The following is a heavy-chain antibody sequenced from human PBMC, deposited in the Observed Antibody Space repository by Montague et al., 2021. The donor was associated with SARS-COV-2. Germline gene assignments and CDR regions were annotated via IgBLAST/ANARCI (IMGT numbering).Heavy chain of an antibody. Sequence: NSTFFSGYYWNWIRQPPGKGLEWIGEINHGGSTKYSPSLKSRLTISADTSKNQFSLKLTSVAAADTAVYYCARLRDGVVPSPILGVGPYYSYYYMDVWGRGTTVTVSS. V-gene: IGHV4-34*01. CDR2: INHGGST. CDR3: ARLRDGVVPSPILGVGPYYSYYYMDV. CDR1: STFFSGYY. J-gene: IGHJ6*03. D-gene: IGHD3-10*01.